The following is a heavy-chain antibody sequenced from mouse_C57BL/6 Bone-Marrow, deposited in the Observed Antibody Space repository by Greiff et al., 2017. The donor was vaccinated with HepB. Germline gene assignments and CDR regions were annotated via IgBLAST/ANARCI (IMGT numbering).Heavy chain of an antibody. Sequence: VQLQQSGAELVRPGASVKLSCKASGYTFTDYYINWVKQRPGQGLEWIARIYPGSGNTYYNEKFKGKATLTAEKSSSTAYMQLSSLTSEDSAVYFCARTSNYSNYPWFAYWGQGTLVTVSA. V-gene: IGHV1-76*01. J-gene: IGHJ3*01. CDR1: GYTFTDYY. CDR2: IYPGSGNT. D-gene: IGHD2-5*01. CDR3: ARTSNYSNYPWFAY.